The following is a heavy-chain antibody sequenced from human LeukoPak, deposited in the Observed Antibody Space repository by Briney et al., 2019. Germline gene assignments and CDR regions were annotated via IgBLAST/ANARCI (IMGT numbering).Heavy chain of an antibody. CDR3: AKDRKSSSWYIFYY. V-gene: IGHV3-30*18. D-gene: IGHD6-13*01. CDR2: ISYDGSNK. CDR1: GFTFSSYG. Sequence: GRSLRLSCAASGFTFSSYGMHWVRQAPGKGLEWVAVISYDGSNKYYADSVKGRFTISRDNSKNTLYLQMNSLRAEDTAVYYCAKDRKSSSWYIFYYWGQGTLVTVSS. J-gene: IGHJ4*02.